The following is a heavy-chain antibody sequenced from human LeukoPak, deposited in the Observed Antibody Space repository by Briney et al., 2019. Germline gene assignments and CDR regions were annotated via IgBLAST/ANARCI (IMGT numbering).Heavy chain of an antibody. CDR1: GGSVSSGNYY. V-gene: IGHV4-61*02. CDR3: AGKIGYFDF. Sequence: PSETLSLTCTVSGGSVSSGNYYWSWIRQPAGKRLELIGRMYTSGSTHYNPSLKSRVTISRDTSTNQFSLKLTSVTAADTAVYYCAGKIGYFDFWGQGTLVTVSS. CDR2: MYTSGST. J-gene: IGHJ4*02.